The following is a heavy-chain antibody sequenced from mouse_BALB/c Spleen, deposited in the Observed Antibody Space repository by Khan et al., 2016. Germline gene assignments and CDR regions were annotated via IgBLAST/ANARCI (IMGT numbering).Heavy chain of an antibody. J-gene: IGHJ4*01. CDR2: ISSGSITI. V-gene: IGHV5-17*02. D-gene: IGHD4-1*01. CDR1: GFTFSSFG. CDR3: ARLTPYAMDY. Sequence: EVELVESGGGLVQPGGSRKVSCAASGFTFSSFGMHWVRQAPEKGLEWVAYISSGSITIYYADTVKGRFTISRDNPKNTLFLQMTGLRSEDTAMYYCARLTPYAMDYWGQGTSGTVSS.